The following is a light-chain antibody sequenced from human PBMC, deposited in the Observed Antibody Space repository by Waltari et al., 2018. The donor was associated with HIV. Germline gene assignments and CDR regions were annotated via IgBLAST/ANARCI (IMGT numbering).Light chain of an antibody. CDR1: SSDIGDYNY. CDR3: CSFAGSYTLV. Sequence: QSALTQPRSVSGSPGQSVTIYCTGTSSDIGDYNYVSWYQHHPGKAPKLMIYDVTKRPSGVPDRFSGCKSCNTAAMTISGLQAEDEAAYYCCSFAGSYTLVFGGGTKLTVL. J-gene: IGLJ3*02. V-gene: IGLV2-11*01. CDR2: DVT.